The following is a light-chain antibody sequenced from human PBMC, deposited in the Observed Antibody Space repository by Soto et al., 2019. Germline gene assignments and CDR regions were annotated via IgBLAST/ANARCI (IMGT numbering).Light chain of an antibody. CDR3: LQAYNYPLT. J-gene: IGKJ4*01. Sequence: AIQMTQFPSSLSASVGDRVTITCRASQDIRSDLGWYQQRPGKAPNLLIYAASNLQSGVPSRFSGSGSGTDFTLTISSLQPEDFATYYCLQAYNYPLTFGGGTKWIS. CDR1: QDIRSD. CDR2: AAS. V-gene: IGKV1-6*01.